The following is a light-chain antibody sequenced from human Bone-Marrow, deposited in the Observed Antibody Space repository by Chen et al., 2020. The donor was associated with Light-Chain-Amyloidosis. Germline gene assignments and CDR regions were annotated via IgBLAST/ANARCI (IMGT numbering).Light chain of an antibody. J-gene: IGLJ1*01. CDR1: SSNLGINY. Sequence: QSVLTQPLSASGTPGQRVTISCSGASSNLGINYLYWYQHFPGAAPNLLIRRNNSRPSGVPHLFSASSSGTAAFLAISGLRSEDEAYYYCAAWDGSLSGYVFGTGTKVIVL. CDR3: AAWDGSLSGYV. V-gene: IGLV1-47*01. CDR2: RNN.